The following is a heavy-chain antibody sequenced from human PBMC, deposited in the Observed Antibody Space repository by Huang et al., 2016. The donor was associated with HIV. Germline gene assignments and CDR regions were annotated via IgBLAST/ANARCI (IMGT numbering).Heavy chain of an antibody. CDR2: IKWKSGNI. Sequence: EVQLVESGGGLVRPGRSLRLSCAASGFTFDDYAMHLVRQTPGKGLEWVSGIKWKSGNIAYADSVRGRFTISRDNAKNSLYLQMNSLRPEDTALYYCAKDWGYDFGAFDFWGRGTMVTVSS. V-gene: IGHV3-9*01. J-gene: IGHJ3*01. D-gene: IGHD3-16*01. CDR1: GFTFDDYA. CDR3: AKDWGYDFGAFDF.